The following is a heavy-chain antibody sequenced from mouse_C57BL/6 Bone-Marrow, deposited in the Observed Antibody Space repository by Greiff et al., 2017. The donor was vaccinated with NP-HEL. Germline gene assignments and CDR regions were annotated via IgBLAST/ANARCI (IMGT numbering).Heavy chain of an antibody. V-gene: IGHV1-55*01. CDR2: IYPGSGST. Sequence: VQLQQPGAELVKPGASVKMSCKASGYTFTSYWITWVKQRPGQGLEWIGDIYPGSGSTNYNEKFKSKATLTVDTSSSTAYMQLSSLTSDDSAVYYCARFITTVGRYFDVWGTGTTVTVSS. J-gene: IGHJ1*03. D-gene: IGHD1-1*01. CDR1: GYTFTSYW. CDR3: ARFITTVGRYFDV.